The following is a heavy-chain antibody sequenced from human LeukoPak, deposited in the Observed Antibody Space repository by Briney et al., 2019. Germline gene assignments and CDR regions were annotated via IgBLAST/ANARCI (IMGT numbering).Heavy chain of an antibody. CDR3: ARDRYYYDSSGYYSDPLDC. CDR1: GDSVSSNSAA. J-gene: IGHJ4*02. D-gene: IGHD3-22*01. Sequence: SQTLSLTCAISGDSVSSNSAAWNWIRQSPSRGLEWVGRTYYRSKWYNDYAVSVKSRITINPDTSENQFSLQLNSVTPEDTAVYYCARDRYYYDSSGYYSDPLDCWGQGTLVTVSS. V-gene: IGHV6-1*01. CDR2: TYYRSKWYN.